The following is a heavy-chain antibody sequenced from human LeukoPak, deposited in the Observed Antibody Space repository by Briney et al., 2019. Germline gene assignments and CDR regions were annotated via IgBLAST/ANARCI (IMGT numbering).Heavy chain of an antibody. J-gene: IGHJ4*02. CDR3: AKDRPNYYGSNGHYYKLNGDC. D-gene: IGHD3-22*01. Sequence: GGSLRLSCAASGFTFSSYAMSWVRQAPGKGLEWVSSITSSGAATYYADSVKGRFTISRDNSDNTLYLQMNSLRAEDTAVYCCAKDRPNYYGSNGHYYKLNGDCWGQGTLVTVSS. CDR1: GFTFSSYA. V-gene: IGHV3-23*01. CDR2: ITSSGAAT.